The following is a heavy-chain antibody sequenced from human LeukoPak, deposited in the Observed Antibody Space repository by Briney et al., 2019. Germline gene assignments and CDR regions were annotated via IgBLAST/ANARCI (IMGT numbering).Heavy chain of an antibody. Sequence: GGSLRLSCAASGFTLSSNYMSWVRQAPGKGLEWVSVIYSGGSTYYADSVTGRFTISRDNSKNTLYLQMNSLRAEDTAVYYCARSIAVAGTVNFDYWGQGTLVTVSS. V-gene: IGHV3-66*02. D-gene: IGHD6-19*01. J-gene: IGHJ4*02. CDR2: IYSGGST. CDR1: GFTLSSNY. CDR3: ARSIAVAGTVNFDY.